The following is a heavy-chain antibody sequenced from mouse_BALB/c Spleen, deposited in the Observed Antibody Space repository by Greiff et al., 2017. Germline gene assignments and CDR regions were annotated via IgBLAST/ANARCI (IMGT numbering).Heavy chain of an antibody. Sequence: EVQLQESGAELVKPGASVKLSCTASGFNIKDTYMHWVKQRPEQGLEWIGRIDPANGNTKYDPKFQGKATITADTSSNTAYLQLSSLTSEDTAVYYCAKYYGSSYNYAMDYWGQGTSVTVSS. CDR2: IDPANGNT. J-gene: IGHJ4*01. CDR1: GFNIKDTY. D-gene: IGHD1-1*01. CDR3: AKYYGSSYNYAMDY. V-gene: IGHV14-3*02.